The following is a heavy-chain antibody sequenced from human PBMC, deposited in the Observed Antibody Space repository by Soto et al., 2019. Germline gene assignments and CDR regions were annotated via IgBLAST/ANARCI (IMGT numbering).Heavy chain of an antibody. CDR1: GFTFSSYS. CDR3: ARIELVYAAFDI. V-gene: IGHV3-21*01. D-gene: IGHD6-6*01. J-gene: IGHJ3*02. CDR2: ISSSSSYI. Sequence: EVQLVESGGGLVKPGGSLRLSCAASGFTFSSYSMNWVRQAPGKRLEWVSSISSSSSYIYYADSVRCRFTISRDNAKNSLYLQMNRLRDDDTAVYYCARIELVYAAFDIWGQGTMVTVSS.